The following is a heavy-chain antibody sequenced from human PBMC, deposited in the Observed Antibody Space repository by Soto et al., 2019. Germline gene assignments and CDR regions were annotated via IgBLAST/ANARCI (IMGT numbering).Heavy chain of an antibody. J-gene: IGHJ3*01. D-gene: IGHD2-2*01. CDR2: FFYSGNT. V-gene: IGHV4-39*02. Sequence: SETLSLTCTVSGDSIRSGSYYWGWVRQPPGKVLEWIVSFFYSGNTLYNPSLNSRVTISLDTSNNHFSLDLSSVTSSYTSVYYXXRXYFDTRNSIASRYCAFDLWGQGKMVTVSS. CDR3: XRXYFDTRNSIASRYCAFDL. CDR1: GDSIRSGSYY.